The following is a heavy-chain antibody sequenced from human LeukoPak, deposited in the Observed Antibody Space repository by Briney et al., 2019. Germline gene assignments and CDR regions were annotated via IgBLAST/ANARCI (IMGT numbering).Heavy chain of an antibody. CDR1: GFTLSSFV. CDR2: ISGSDGNT. D-gene: IGHD2-15*01. CDR3: ARLSDY. Sequence: GGSLRLSCAASGFTLSSFVLSWVRQAPGKGLEWVSTISGSDGNTFYADSVKGRFTISRDNSKNTLFLQMNSLRADDTAVYFCARLSDYWGQGTLVTVSS. V-gene: IGHV3-23*01. J-gene: IGHJ4*02.